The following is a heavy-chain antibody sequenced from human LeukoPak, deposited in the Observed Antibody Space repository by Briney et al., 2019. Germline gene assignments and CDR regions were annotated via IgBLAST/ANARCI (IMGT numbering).Heavy chain of an antibody. CDR2: VYYTGNT. V-gene: IGHV4-39*01. D-gene: IGHD6-19*01. Sequence: SETLSLTCAVSGDSISYHNYYWDWIRQPPGKGLEWIGTVYYTGNTYYNPSLKSRVAISVDTSKNQFSLQLPSMTAADTAVYYCARLRAMAGHRGGFDFWGRGTMVTVSS. CDR1: GDSISYHNYY. CDR3: ARLRAMAGHRGGFDF. J-gene: IGHJ3*01.